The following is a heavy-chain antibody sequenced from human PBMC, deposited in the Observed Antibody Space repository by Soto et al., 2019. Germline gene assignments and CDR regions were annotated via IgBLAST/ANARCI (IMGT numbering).Heavy chain of an antibody. Sequence: QVHLVQSGAEVKKPGASVKVSCKGSGYIFTTYGITWVRQAPGQGLEWMGWISAHNGNTNYAQKLQGRVTVTRDTSTSTAYMELTHLRSDDTAVYYCARGRYGDYWGQGALVTVSS. D-gene: IGHD1-1*01. CDR2: ISAHNGNT. CDR3: ARGRYGDY. V-gene: IGHV1-18*01. CDR1: GYIFTTYG. J-gene: IGHJ4*02.